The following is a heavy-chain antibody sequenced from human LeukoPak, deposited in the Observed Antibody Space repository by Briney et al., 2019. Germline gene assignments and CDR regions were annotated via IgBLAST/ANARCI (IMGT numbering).Heavy chain of an antibody. CDR1: GFIFSSYS. CDR2: ISSSSTYI. Sequence: GGSLRLSCAASGFIFSSYSMNWVRQAPGKGLEWVSSISSSSTYIYYADSVKGRFIISRDNAKNSLFLQMNSLRAEDTAVYYCAKDRDFGSFFDYWGQGTLVTVSS. CDR3: AKDRDFGSFFDY. V-gene: IGHV3-21*01. J-gene: IGHJ4*02. D-gene: IGHD1-26*01.